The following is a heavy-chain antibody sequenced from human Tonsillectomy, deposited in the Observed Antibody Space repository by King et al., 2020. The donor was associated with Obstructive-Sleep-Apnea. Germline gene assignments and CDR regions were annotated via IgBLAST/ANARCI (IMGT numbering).Heavy chain of an antibody. V-gene: IGHV3-23*04. CDR3: AKGDRSFAMIVVVMDAFDI. Sequence: VQLVESGGGLVQPGGSLRLSCAASGFTFSSYAMSWVRQAPGKGLEWVSAIRCSGGMTYYADSGKGRFTISRDNSKNTPYLQMNSLRAEDTAVYYCAKGDRSFAMIVVVMDAFDIWGQGTMVTVSS. CDR2: IRCSGGMT. CDR1: GFTFSSYA. D-gene: IGHD3-22*01. J-gene: IGHJ3*02.